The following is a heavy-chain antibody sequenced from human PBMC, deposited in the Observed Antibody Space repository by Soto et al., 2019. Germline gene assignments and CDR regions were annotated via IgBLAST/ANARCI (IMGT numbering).Heavy chain of an antibody. CDR2: ISYDGSNK. CDR3: ARDGGWGSYRYCFDY. V-gene: IGHV3-30*03. J-gene: IGHJ4*02. CDR1: GFTFSSYG. Sequence: QVQLVESGGGVVQPGRSLRLSCAASGFTFSSYGMHWVRQAPGKGLEWVAVISYDGSNKYYADSVKGRFTISRDNSKNTLYLQMNSLRAEDTAVYYYARDGGWGSYRYCFDYWGQGTLVTVSS. D-gene: IGHD3-16*02.